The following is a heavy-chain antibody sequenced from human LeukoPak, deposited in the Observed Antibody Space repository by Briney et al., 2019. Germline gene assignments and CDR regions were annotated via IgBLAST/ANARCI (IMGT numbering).Heavy chain of an antibody. D-gene: IGHD5-18*01. CDR2: ISSSSSTI. V-gene: IGHV3-48*01. J-gene: IGHJ3*02. CDR1: GFTFSSYS. CDR3: ASEPSTASGFDI. Sequence: GGSLRLSCAASGFTFSSYSMNWVRQTPGKGLEWVSYISSSSSTIYYADSVKGRFTISRDNAKKSLYLQMNSLRAEDTAVYYCASEPSTASGFDIWGQGTMVTVSS.